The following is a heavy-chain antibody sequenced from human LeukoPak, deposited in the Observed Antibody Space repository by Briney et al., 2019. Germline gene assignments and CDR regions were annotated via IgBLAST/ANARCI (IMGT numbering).Heavy chain of an antibody. CDR1: GYTFTNYY. Sequence: ASVKVSCKTSGYTFTNYYMHWVRQAPGQGLEWMGIINPSGGSTSYAQKFQGRVTMTRDTSTSTVYMELSSLRPEDTAVYYCARDVASSGYYWDWGQGTLVTVSS. D-gene: IGHD3-22*01. CDR3: ARDVASSGYYWD. CDR2: INPSGGST. J-gene: IGHJ4*02. V-gene: IGHV1-46*01.